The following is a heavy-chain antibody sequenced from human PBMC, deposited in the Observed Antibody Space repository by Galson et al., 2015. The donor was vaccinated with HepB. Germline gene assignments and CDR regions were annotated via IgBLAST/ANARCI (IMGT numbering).Heavy chain of an antibody. D-gene: IGHD1-7*01. CDR3: AYRSPQSANWNSNCFDY. Sequence: PALVKPTQTLTLTCSFSGFSLTTSPVGVGWLRQPPGKALEWLAVIYWDDDKRYSPSLRNRLTITKDTSKNQVVLTMTNMDPVDTASYYCAYRSPQSANWNSNCFDYWGQGTLVTVPS. CDR2: IYWDDDK. V-gene: IGHV2-5*02. J-gene: IGHJ4*02. CDR1: GFSLTTSPVG.